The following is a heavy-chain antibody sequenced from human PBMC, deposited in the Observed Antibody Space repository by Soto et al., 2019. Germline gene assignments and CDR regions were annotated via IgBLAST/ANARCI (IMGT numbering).Heavy chain of an antibody. J-gene: IGHJ4*03. D-gene: IGHD3-22*01. V-gene: IGHV3-30*18. CDR2: ISYDGRNK. CDR1: GLTFSSYG. CDR3: AQDTYYHDTSGYYTFDY. Sequence: GGSLRLSCAASGLTFSSYGMHWVRQAPGRGREWVAGISYDGRNKYYVDSVKGRFTISRDNSKNTLDLQMNSLRVEDTAVFYCAQDTYYHDTSGYYTFDYWGQGTTVTVSS.